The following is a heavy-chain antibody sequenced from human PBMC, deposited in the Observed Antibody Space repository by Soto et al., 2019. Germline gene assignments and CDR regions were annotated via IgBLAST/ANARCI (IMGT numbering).Heavy chain of an antibody. V-gene: IGHV3-15*01. Sequence: EVQLVESGEGLVKPGGSLRLSCAASGFTFSNAGMSWVRQAPGKGLEWVGRIKSKTDGGTTDYAAPVKGRFTISRDDSKNTLYLQMNSLKTEDTAVYYCTADGREYSGYDSYWGQGTLVTVSS. CDR2: IKSKTDGGTT. CDR1: GFTFSNAG. D-gene: IGHD5-12*01. CDR3: TADGREYSGYDSY. J-gene: IGHJ4*02.